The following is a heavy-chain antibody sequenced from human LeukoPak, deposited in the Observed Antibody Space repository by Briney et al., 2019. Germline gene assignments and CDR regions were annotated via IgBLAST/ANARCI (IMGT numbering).Heavy chain of an antibody. Sequence: SETLSLTCTVSGGSISSYYWSWIRQPPGKGLEWIGYIYYSGSTNYNPSLKSRVTISVDTSKNQFSLKLSSVTAADTAVYYCAREGVVVAAPLPRYYYMDVWGKGTTVTVSS. V-gene: IGHV4-59*01. J-gene: IGHJ6*03. CDR3: AREGVVVAAPLPRYYYMDV. CDR1: GGSISSYY. CDR2: IYYSGST. D-gene: IGHD2-15*01.